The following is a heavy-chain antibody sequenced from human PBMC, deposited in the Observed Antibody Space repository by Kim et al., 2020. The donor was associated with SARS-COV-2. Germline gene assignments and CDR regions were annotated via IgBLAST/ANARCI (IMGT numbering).Heavy chain of an antibody. J-gene: IGHJ4*02. CDR2: IIPIFGTA. CDR3: ARRPAPRTTVAPDY. Sequence: SVKVSCKASGGTFSSYAISWVRQAPGQGLEWMGGIIPIFGTANYAQKFQGRVTITADESTSTAYMELSSLRSEDTAVYYCARRPAPRTTVAPDYWGQGTLVTVSS. V-gene: IGHV1-69*13. CDR1: GGTFSSYA. D-gene: IGHD4-17*01.